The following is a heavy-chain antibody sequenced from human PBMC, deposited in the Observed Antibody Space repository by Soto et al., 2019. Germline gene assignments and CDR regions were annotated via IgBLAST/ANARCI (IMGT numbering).Heavy chain of an antibody. D-gene: IGHD6-19*01. CDR1: GGSISSGRYY. J-gene: IGHJ5*02. CDR3: ARPQTGKSNGSQFDP. V-gene: IGHV4-39*01. Sequence: LPETLSLTCTLSGGSISSGRYYWAWIRQPPGEGLEWIGSILYSGSTYYNPSLRSRVTISVDTSRNQFYLDLSSVTAADTAVYYCARPQTGKSNGSQFDPWGQGTLVTVSS. CDR2: ILYSGST.